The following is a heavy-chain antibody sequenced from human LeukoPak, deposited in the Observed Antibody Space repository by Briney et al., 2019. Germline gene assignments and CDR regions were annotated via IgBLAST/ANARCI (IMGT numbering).Heavy chain of an antibody. CDR3: ARSFADGSGSPYYYYGMDV. CDR1: GFTFSSYE. D-gene: IGHD3-10*01. J-gene: IGHJ6*02. Sequence: GGSLLLSCAASGFTFSSYEMHWVRPATGKGLEWVSAIGTAGDTYYPGSVKGRFTISRENAKNSLYLQMNSLRAGDTAVYYCARSFADGSGSPYYYYGMDVWGQGTTVTVSS. V-gene: IGHV3-13*01. CDR2: IGTAGDT.